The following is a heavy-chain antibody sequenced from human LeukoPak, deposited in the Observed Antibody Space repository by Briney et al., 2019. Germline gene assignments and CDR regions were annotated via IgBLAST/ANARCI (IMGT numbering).Heavy chain of an antibody. CDR2: IYTSGST. V-gene: IGHV4-4*07. Sequence: SETLSVTCTVSGGSISSDYWSCIRQPAGKGLEWIGRIYTSGSTNYHPSLMSRVTMSVDTSKNQFSLNLSSVTAADTAVYYCAREGSYRPLDYWGQGTLVTVSS. CDR1: GGSISSDY. CDR3: AREGSYRPLDY. J-gene: IGHJ4*02. D-gene: IGHD1-26*01.